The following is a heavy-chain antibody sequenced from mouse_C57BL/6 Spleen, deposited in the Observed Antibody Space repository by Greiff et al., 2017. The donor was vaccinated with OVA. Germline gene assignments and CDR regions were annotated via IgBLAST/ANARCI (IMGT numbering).Heavy chain of an antibody. J-gene: IGHJ2*01. CDR1: GFTFSSYA. D-gene: IGHD2-5*01. Sequence: EVMLVESGGGLVKPGGSLKLSCAASGFTFSSYAMSWVRQPPEKRLEWVATISDGGSYTYYPDNVKGRFTISRDNAKNNLYLQMSHLKSEDTAMYYCARDRDSNFDYWGQGTTLTVSS. V-gene: IGHV5-4*01. CDR3: ARDRDSNFDY. CDR2: ISDGGSYT.